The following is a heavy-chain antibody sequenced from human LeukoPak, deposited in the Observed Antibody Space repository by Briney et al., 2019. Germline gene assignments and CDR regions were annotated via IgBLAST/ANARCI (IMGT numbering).Heavy chain of an antibody. CDR1: GFPFSSHG. Sequence: GGSLRLSCAASGFPFSSHGMSWVRQAPGKGLEWVSGIIGGGGSTYYADSVKGRFTISGDNSRNTLFLQMNSLRAEDTAVYYCARDLEGSGSFYRPSYDYWGQGTLVTVSS. CDR3: ARDLEGSGSFYRPSYDY. D-gene: IGHD3-10*01. J-gene: IGHJ4*02. CDR2: IIGGGGST. V-gene: IGHV3-23*01.